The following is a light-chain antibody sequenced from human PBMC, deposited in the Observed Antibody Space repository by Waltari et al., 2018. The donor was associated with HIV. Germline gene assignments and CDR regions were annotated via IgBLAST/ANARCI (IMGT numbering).Light chain of an antibody. CDR3: TSFRSGSTLEV. CDR1: RSHVVGNNY. CDR2: QVN. V-gene: IGLV2-14*01. Sequence: QSALTQPASVSGSPGPSITISCPGTRSHVVGNNYVSLYQQHPAKAPKLIIYQVNNRPSGVSNRFSGSKSGNTAFLTISRLQAEDEADYYCTSFRSGSTLEVFGTGTMVTVL. J-gene: IGLJ1*01.